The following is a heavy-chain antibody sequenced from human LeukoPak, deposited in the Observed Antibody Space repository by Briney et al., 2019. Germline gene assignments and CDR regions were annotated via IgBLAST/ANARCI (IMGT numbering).Heavy chain of an antibody. CDR1: GGTFSSYT. V-gene: IGHV1-2*02. CDR2: INPNSGGT. D-gene: IGHD2-15*01. J-gene: IGHJ4*02. Sequence: ASVKVSCKASGGTFSSYTISWVRQAPGQGLEWMGWINPNSGGTNYAQKFQGRVTMTRDTSISTAYMELSRLRSDDTAVYYCAREDRYCSGGSCPEYYFDYWGQGTLVTVSS. CDR3: AREDRYCSGGSCPEYYFDY.